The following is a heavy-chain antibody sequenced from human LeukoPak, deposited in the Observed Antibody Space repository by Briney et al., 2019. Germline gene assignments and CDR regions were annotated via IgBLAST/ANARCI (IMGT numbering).Heavy chain of an antibody. CDR1: GLTFSSYG. CDR2: IWYDGSNK. Sequence: GSLRLSCAASGLTFSSYGMHWVRQAPGKGLEWVAVIWYDGSNKYYADSVKGRFTISRDNSKNTLYLQMNSLRAEDTAVYYCAKKDSSGYYYAGGFDYWGQGTLVTVSS. J-gene: IGHJ4*02. D-gene: IGHD3-22*01. V-gene: IGHV3-30*02. CDR3: AKKDSSGYYYAGGFDY.